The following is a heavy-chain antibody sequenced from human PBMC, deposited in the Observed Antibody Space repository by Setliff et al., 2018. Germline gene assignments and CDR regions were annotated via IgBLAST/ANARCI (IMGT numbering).Heavy chain of an antibody. CDR1: GGTFSSYA. J-gene: IGHJ4*02. CDR2: IIPILGIA. CDR3: ARGLKLRYFDWPIDY. V-gene: IGHV1-69*10. Sequence: GASVKVSCKASGGTFSSYAISWVRQAPGQGLEWMGGIIPILGIANYAQKFQGRVTITADKSTSTAYMELSSLRSEDTAVYYCARGLKLRYFDWPIDYWGQGTLVTVSS. D-gene: IGHD3-9*01.